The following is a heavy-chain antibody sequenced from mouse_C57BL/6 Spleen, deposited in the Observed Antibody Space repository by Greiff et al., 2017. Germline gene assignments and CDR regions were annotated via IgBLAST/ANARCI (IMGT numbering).Heavy chain of an antibody. V-gene: IGHV1-69*01. J-gene: IGHJ3*01. D-gene: IGHD1-1*01. CDR3: ARSTVITTVVDY. CDR2: IDPSDSYT. CDR1: GYTFTSYW. Sequence: QVQLQQPGAELVTPGASVKLSCKASGYTFTSYWMHWVKQRPGQGLEWIGEIDPSDSYTNYNQKFKGKSTLTVDKSSSTAYMQLSSLTSEDSAVYYCARSTVITTVVDYWGQGTLVTVSA.